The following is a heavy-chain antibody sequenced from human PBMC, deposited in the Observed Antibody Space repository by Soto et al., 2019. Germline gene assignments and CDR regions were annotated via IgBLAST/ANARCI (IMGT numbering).Heavy chain of an antibody. Sequence: SETLSLTCTVAGGSISSYYWSWIRQPPGKGLEWIGYIYNSGISNYNPSLQGRVTMTTDTSTSTAYMELRSLRSDDTAVYYCARLDGDLGYFDYWGQGTLVTVSS. CDR2: IYNSGIS. V-gene: IGHV4-59*03. D-gene: IGHD7-27*01. CDR3: ARLDGDLGYFDY. J-gene: IGHJ4*02. CDR1: GGSISSYY.